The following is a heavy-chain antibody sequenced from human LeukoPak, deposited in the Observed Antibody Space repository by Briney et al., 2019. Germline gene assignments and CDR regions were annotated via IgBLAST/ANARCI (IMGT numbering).Heavy chain of an antibody. D-gene: IGHD5-24*01. V-gene: IGHV3-23*01. J-gene: IGHJ4*02. Sequence: GGSLRLSCVVSGLRFSNYGMSWVRQAPGEGLEWVSAISGTGDSTYYADSVKGRFSISRDNSKNTLYLHMNSLRAGDTAVYYCAKDRGVGDGYTRDYWGQGTLVTVSS. CDR1: GLRFSNYG. CDR3: AKDRGVGDGYTRDY. CDR2: ISGTGDST.